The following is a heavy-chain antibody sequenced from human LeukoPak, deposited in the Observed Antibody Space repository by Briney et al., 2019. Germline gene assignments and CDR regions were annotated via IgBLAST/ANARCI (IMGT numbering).Heavy chain of an antibody. V-gene: IGHV4-39*01. Sequence: SETLSLTCTVSGGSISSSSYYWGWIRQPPGKGLEWIGSIYYSGSTYYNPSLKSRVTISVDTSKNQFSLKLSSVTAADTAVYYCARYDSSSGYDAFDIWGQGTMVTVSS. CDR2: IYYSGST. CDR3: ARYDSSSGYDAFDI. CDR1: GGSISSSSYY. D-gene: IGHD3-22*01. J-gene: IGHJ3*02.